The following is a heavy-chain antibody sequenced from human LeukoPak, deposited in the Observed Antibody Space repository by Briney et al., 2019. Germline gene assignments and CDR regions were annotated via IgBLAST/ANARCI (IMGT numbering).Heavy chain of an antibody. V-gene: IGHV1-69*13. CDR1: GGTFSSYA. Sequence: SVKVSCKASGGTFSSYAISWVRQAPGQGLEWMGGIIPIFGTANYAQKFQGRVTITADESTSTAYMELSSLYFEDTAMYYCARDLRSSGWYHQPDYWGQGTLVTVSS. J-gene: IGHJ4*02. CDR3: ARDLRSSGWYHQPDY. D-gene: IGHD6-19*01. CDR2: IIPIFGTA.